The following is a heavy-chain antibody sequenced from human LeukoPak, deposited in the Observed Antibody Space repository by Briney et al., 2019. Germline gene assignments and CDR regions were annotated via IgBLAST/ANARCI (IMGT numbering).Heavy chain of an antibody. D-gene: IGHD2-21*02. Sequence: ASVKVSCKASGYTLTSYGIVWVRQATGQGPEWLGWMNPYNGDKAYGQKFQDRVSFTRDISISTAYMELSSLRSEDTAVYYCAKDCGGDCYSDHYYYYGMDVWGQGTTVTVSS. CDR1: GYTLTSYG. V-gene: IGHV1-8*01. J-gene: IGHJ6*02. CDR3: AKDCGGDCYSDHYYYYGMDV. CDR2: MNPYNGDK.